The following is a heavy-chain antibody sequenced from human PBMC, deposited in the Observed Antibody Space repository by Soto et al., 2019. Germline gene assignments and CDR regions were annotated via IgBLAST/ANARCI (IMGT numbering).Heavy chain of an antibody. V-gene: IGHV1-3*01. D-gene: IGHD2-2*01. CDR1: GYTFSSYA. CDR2: IHAGNGDT. Sequence: QVQLVQSGAEVKKPGASVKVSCKASGYTFSSYAVQWVRQAPGQSLEWIGWIHAGNGDTKYSQKFHGRVTLTRATSANTAYMDLSSLRSKDTAVYYCARVPRYTSDIVEVPAVMFDDWFVPWGQGTLVTVSS. CDR3: ARVPRYTSDIVEVPAVMFDDWFVP. J-gene: IGHJ5*02.